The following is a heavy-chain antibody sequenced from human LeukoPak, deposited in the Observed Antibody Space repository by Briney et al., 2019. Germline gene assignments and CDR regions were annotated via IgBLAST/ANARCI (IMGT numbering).Heavy chain of an antibody. V-gene: IGHV4-4*07. CDR3: ARTSARGARFDY. Sequence: NASETLSLTCTVSGGSISNYYWSWIRQPAGMGLEWIGRIYASGSTNYNPSLKSRVTMSVDTSNNQFSLNLSSVTAADTAVYYCARTSARGARFDYWGQGTLVTVSS. CDR1: GGSISNYY. D-gene: IGHD3-10*01. CDR2: IYASGST. J-gene: IGHJ4*02.